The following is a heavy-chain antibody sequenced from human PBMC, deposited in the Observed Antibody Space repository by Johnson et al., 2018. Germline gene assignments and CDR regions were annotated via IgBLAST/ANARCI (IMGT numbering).Heavy chain of an antibody. CDR1: GYSFTDSG. V-gene: IGHV1-3*01. J-gene: IGHJ6*03. Sequence: QVQLVQSGAEVKKPGASXTVSCKASGYSFTDSGMHWVRQAPGPRLEWLGWLSAGNGNTKDSQKFQGRVTITRDTSASTAYIDLSSLRSEATAVYYCVASTPSYYMDGWGTGTTVTVSS. D-gene: IGHD2-2*01. CDR3: VASTPSYYMDG. CDR2: LSAGNGNT.